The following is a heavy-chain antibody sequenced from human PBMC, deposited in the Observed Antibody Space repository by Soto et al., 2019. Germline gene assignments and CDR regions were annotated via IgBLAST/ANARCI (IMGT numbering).Heavy chain of an antibody. CDR3: ARDSPIVVVTAIPMSY. D-gene: IGHD2-21*02. V-gene: IGHV1-18*01. CDR1: GYIFTSYC. J-gene: IGHJ4*02. CDR2: ISAYNGNT. Sequence: ASVKVSCKASGYIFTSYCISWVRQAPGQGLEWMGWISAYNGNTNYAQKLQGRVTMTTDTSTSTAYMELRSLRSDDTAVYYCARDSPIVVVTAIPMSYWGQGTLVTVSS.